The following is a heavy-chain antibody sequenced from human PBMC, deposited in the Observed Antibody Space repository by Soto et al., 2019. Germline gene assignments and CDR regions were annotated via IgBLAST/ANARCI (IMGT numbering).Heavy chain of an antibody. Sequence: SETLSLTCTVSGGSISSGDNYWGWLRQPPGQGLEWIGYIYYSGSTYNNPSLKSRVTISVDTSKNQSSLKLNSVTAADTAVYYCARVAAAGVGYWGQGTLVTVSS. V-gene: IGHV4-30-4*01. CDR1: GGSISSGDNY. CDR3: ARVAAAGVGY. J-gene: IGHJ4*02. D-gene: IGHD6-13*01. CDR2: IYYSGST.